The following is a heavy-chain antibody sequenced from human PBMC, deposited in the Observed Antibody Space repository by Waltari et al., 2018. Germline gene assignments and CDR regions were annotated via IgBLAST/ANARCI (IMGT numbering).Heavy chain of an antibody. D-gene: IGHD7-27*01. Sequence: QVQLQQWGAGLLKPSETLSLTCAVYGGSFSGYYWSWIRQPPGKGLEWIGEINHSGSTNYNPSLKSRVTISVDTSKNQFSLKLSSVTAADTAVYYCASATGEDAFDIWGQGTIVTVSS. J-gene: IGHJ3*02. CDR2: INHSGST. V-gene: IGHV4-34*01. CDR3: ASATGEDAFDI. CDR1: GGSFSGYY.